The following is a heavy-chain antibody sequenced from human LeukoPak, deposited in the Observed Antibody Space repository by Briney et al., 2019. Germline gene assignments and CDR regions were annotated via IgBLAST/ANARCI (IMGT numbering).Heavy chain of an antibody. V-gene: IGHV1-24*01. CDR3: ATKGFYDFWSGYYKYFQH. Sequence: ASVKVSCKVSGYTLTELSMHWVRQAPGKGLEWMGGFDPEDGETIYAQKFQGRATMTEDTSTDTAYMELSSLRSEDTAVYYCATKGFYDFWSGYYKYFQHWGQGTLVTVSS. D-gene: IGHD3-3*01. J-gene: IGHJ1*01. CDR1: GYTLTELS. CDR2: FDPEDGET.